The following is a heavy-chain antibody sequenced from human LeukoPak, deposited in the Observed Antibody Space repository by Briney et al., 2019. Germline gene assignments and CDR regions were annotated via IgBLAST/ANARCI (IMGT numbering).Heavy chain of an antibody. Sequence: SETLSLTCTVSGGSISSYYWSWTRQPPGKGLEWIGYIHYSGSTNYNPSLKSRVNISVDTSKNQFSLKLSSVTAADTAVYYCARSTGYSYGYGYFDYWGQRTLVTVSS. J-gene: IGHJ4*02. CDR2: IHYSGST. D-gene: IGHD5-18*01. CDR1: GGSISSYY. V-gene: IGHV4-59*01. CDR3: ARSTGYSYGYGYFDY.